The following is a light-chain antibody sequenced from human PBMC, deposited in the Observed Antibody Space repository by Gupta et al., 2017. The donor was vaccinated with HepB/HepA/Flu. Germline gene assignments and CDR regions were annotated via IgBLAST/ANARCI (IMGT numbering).Light chain of an antibody. CDR3: MKPLHNPRT. CDR2: LGS. Sequence: DIVMTHSPLSLRVTPGEPACISCRSSQSLLHSNGHNYVAWFLQKPGLSPQILIYLGSIPASGASDRFSGSGSGTDFTLKISRVEPEDAGVYNCMKPLHNPRTFGQGTKVEIK. CDR1: QSLLHSNGHNY. J-gene: IGKJ1*01. V-gene: IGKV2-28*01.